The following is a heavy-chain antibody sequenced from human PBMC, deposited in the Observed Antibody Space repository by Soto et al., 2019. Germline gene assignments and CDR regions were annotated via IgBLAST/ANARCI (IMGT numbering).Heavy chain of an antibody. CDR1: GFTFSNHG. V-gene: IGHV3-30*03. CDR3: ARDSGVGSCSGGSCYTSNWFDP. D-gene: IGHD2-15*01. CDR2: ISLEGSIK. Sequence: QVQLVESGGGVVQPGRSLRLSCVASGFTFSNHGMHWVRQAPGKGLEWVAVISLEGSIKYYTDSVKGRFTISRDDSKNTVYLQMNSLRAEDTAVYFCARDSGVGSCSGGSCYTSNWFDPWGQGTLVTVSS. J-gene: IGHJ5*02.